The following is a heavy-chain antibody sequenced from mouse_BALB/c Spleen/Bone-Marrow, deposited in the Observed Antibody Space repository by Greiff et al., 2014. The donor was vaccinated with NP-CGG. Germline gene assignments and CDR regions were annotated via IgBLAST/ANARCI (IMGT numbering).Heavy chain of an antibody. V-gene: IGHV1-87*01. Sequence: SGAELARPGASVKLSCKASGYTFTSYWMQWVKQRPGQGLEWIGAIYPGDGDTRYTQKFKGKATLTADKSSSTAYTQLSSLASEDSAVYYCARTWEFAYWGQGTLVTVSA. J-gene: IGHJ3*01. D-gene: IGHD4-1*01. CDR3: ARTWEFAY. CDR2: IYPGDGDT. CDR1: GYTFTSYW.